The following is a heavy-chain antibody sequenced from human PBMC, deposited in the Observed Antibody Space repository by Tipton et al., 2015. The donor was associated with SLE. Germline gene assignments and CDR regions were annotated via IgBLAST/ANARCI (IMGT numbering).Heavy chain of an antibody. V-gene: IGHV4-4*07. CDR2: IYNSGRA. CDR1: GGSIRTYY. J-gene: IGHJ5*02. D-gene: IGHD3-10*01. Sequence: TLSLTCTVSGGSIRTYYWSWIRQPAGKGLEWIGRIYNSGRANYNPSLESRVTMSVDTSKNQFSLKLDSVTAADTAVYYCARGEGYYGSGSYQGWFDPWGQGTLVTVSS. CDR3: ARGEGYYGSGSYQGWFDP.